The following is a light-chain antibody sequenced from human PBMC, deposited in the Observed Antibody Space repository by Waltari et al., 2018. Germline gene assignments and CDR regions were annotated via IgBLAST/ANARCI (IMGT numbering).Light chain of an antibody. Sequence: DIQMTQSPSSLSASVGERVTITCRSSRSIANYLNWYQQKPGKAPNLLIYTTSTSHSGVPSRFSGSGSGTDFTLTISSLQPEDFATYYCQQVYTTPITFGQGTRLEIK. V-gene: IGKV1-39*01. CDR1: RSIANY. CDR2: TTS. J-gene: IGKJ5*01. CDR3: QQVYTTPIT.